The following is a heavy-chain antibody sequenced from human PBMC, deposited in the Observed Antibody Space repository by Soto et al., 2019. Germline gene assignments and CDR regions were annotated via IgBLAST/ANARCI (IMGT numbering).Heavy chain of an antibody. Sequence: GGSLRLSCAASGFTFDDYAMHWVRQAPGKGLEWVSGISWNSGSIGYADSVKGRFTISRDNAKNSLYLHMNSLRAEDTALYYCAKEHYSGSYYYYGMDVWGQGTTVTVAS. D-gene: IGHD1-26*01. V-gene: IGHV3-9*01. CDR1: GFTFDDYA. CDR3: AKEHYSGSYYYYGMDV. J-gene: IGHJ6*02. CDR2: ISWNSGSI.